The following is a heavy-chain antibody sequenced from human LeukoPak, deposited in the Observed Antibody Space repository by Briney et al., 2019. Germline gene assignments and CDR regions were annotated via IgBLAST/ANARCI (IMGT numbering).Heavy chain of an antibody. CDR2: ISYDGSNK. V-gene: IGHV3-30*04. CDR1: GFTFSSYA. J-gene: IGHJ5*02. Sequence: PGRSLRLSCAASGFTFSSYAMHWVRQAPGKGLEWVAVISYDGSNKYYADSVKGRFTIPRDNSKNTLYLQMNSLRAEDTAVYYCARDRGTYCSSTSCFPGWFDPWGQGTLVTVSS. D-gene: IGHD2-2*01. CDR3: ARDRGTYCSSTSCFPGWFDP.